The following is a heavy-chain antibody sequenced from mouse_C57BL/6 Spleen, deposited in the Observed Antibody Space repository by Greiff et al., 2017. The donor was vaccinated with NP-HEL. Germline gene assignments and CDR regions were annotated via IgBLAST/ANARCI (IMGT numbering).Heavy chain of an antibody. J-gene: IGHJ2*01. CDR1: GYSFTSYY. CDR3: ARRGDYFKGFDY. D-gene: IGHD1-1*01. V-gene: IGHV1-66*01. Sequence: VKLVESGPELVKPGASVKISCKASGYSFTSYYIHWVKQRPGQGLEWIGWIYPGSGNTKYNEKFKGKATLTADTSSSTAYMQLSSLTSEDSAVYYCARRGDYFKGFDYWGQGTTLTVSS. CDR2: IYPGSGNT.